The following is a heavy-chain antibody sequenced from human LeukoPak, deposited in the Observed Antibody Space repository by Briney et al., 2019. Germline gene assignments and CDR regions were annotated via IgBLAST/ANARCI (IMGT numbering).Heavy chain of an antibody. CDR3: ARGIAVPAMGVHFDY. D-gene: IGHD6-19*01. Sequence: GGSLRLSCAASGFTFSIAWMSWVRQAPGKGLEWVANIKEDGSEKHYVDSVEGRFTISRDNPKKSLYLQMNSLRAEDTAVYYCARGIAVPAMGVHFDYWGQGTLVTVSS. V-gene: IGHV3-7*05. CDR2: IKEDGSEK. CDR1: GFTFSIAW. J-gene: IGHJ4*02.